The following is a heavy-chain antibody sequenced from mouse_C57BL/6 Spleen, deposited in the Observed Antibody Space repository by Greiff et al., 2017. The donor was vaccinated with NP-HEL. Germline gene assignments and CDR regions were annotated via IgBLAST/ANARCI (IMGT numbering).Heavy chain of an antibody. CDR1: GYTFTDYN. CDR2: INPNNGGT. J-gene: IGHJ4*01. CDR3: ARPQNDGYYDAMDY. V-gene: IGHV1-22*01. D-gene: IGHD2-3*01. Sequence: EVQLQQSGPELVKPGASVKMSCKASGYTFTDYNMHWVKQSHGKSLEWIGYINPNNGGTSYNQKFKGKATLTVNKSSSTAYMELRSLTSEDSAVYYCARPQNDGYYDAMDYWGQGTSVTVAS.